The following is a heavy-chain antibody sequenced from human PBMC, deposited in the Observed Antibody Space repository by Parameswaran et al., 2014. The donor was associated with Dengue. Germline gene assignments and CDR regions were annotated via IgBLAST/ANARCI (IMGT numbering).Heavy chain of an antibody. CDR2: ISSSSSYT. V-gene: IGHV3-11*03. D-gene: IGHD5-12*01. Sequence: RWIRQPPGKGLEWVSYISSSSSYTNYADSVKGRFTISRDNAKNSLYLQMNSLRAEDTAVYYCARVRMDITNWFDPWGQGTLVTVSS. CDR3: ARVRMDITNWFDP. J-gene: IGHJ5*02.